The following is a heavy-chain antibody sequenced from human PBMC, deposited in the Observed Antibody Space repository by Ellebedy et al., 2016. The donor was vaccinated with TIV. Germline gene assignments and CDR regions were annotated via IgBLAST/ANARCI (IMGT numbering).Heavy chain of an antibody. J-gene: IGHJ3*01. V-gene: IGHV1-69*13. CDR1: GRPFTTLA. CDR3: AKEFSAGNLDAFDV. CDR2: IIPPFGAS. Sequence: ASVKVSCXASGRPFTTLAINWVRQAPGQGLEWTGGIIPPFGASRYAQNFQGRVTITADESTGTAFLELSRLTSEDSALYYCAKEFSAGNLDAFDVWGQGTMVTVSS. D-gene: IGHD6-13*01.